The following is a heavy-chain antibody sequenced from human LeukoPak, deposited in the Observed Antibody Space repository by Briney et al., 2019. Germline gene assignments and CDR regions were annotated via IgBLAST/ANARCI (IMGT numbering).Heavy chain of an antibody. CDR3: ARTGGYCSSTSCWEVRFDP. V-gene: IGHV4-38-2*02. CDR1: GYSISSGYY. CDR2: IYHSGST. Sequence: SETLSLTCTVSGYSISSGYYWGWIRQPPGKGLEWIGSIYHSGSTYYNPSLKSRVTISVDTSKNQFSLKLSSVTAADTAVYYCARTGGYCSSTSCWEVRFDPWGQGTLVTVSS. D-gene: IGHD2-2*01. J-gene: IGHJ5*02.